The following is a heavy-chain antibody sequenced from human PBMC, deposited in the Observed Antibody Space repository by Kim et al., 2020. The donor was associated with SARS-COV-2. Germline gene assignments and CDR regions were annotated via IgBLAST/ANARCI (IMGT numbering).Heavy chain of an antibody. CDR3: ARFDADPDSSFDF. V-gene: IGHV4-31*01. Sequence: YNPSLESQMTMTVDTTKNQFSLKLRSVTAADTDVYYCARFDADPDSSFDFWGQGTPVTASS. J-gene: IGHJ4*02. D-gene: IGHD3-10*01.